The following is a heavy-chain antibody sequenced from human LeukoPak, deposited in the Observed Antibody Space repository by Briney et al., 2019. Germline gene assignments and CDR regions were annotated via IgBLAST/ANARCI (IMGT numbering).Heavy chain of an antibody. CDR1: GFTFSSYS. J-gene: IGHJ5*02. CDR3: ARDPRYSSGWYRGGNWFDP. Sequence: GGSLRLSCAASGFTFSSYSMNWVRQAPGKGLEWVSSISSSSSYIYYADSVKGRFTISRDNAKNSLYLQLNSLRAEDTAVYYCARDPRYSSGWYRGGNWFDPWGQGTLVTVSS. V-gene: IGHV3-21*01. CDR2: ISSSSSYI. D-gene: IGHD6-19*01.